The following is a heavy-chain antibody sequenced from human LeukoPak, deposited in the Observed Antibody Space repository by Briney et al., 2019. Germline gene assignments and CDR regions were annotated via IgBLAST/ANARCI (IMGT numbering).Heavy chain of an antibody. V-gene: IGHV1-24*01. CDR2: VDPEDGET. CDR3: ATWTSSGYYHLY. D-gene: IGHD3-22*01. Sequence: ASVKVSCKASGYTFTVYFMHWVRQAPGKGLGWMGGVDPEDGETFYAEKFKGRVTMTEDTSTDTAYMELSSLGSEDTAIYYWATWTSSGYYHLYWGQGTLVTVSS. CDR1: GYTFTVYF. J-gene: IGHJ4*02.